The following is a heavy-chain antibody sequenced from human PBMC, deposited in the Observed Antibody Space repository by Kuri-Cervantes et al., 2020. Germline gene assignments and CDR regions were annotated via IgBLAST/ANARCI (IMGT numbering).Heavy chain of an antibody. CDR2: INPNSGGT. D-gene: IGHD3-22*01. CDR3: ARGPFDDYYDSXXYYGMDV. J-gene: IGHJ6*02. Sequence: ASVKVSCKASGYTXTGYYMHWVRQAPGQGLEWMGWINPNSGGTNYAQKFQGRVTMTRDTSISTAYMELSRLRSDDTAVYYCARGPFDDYYDSXXYYGMDVWGQGTTVTVSS. V-gene: IGHV1-2*02. CDR1: GYTXTGYY.